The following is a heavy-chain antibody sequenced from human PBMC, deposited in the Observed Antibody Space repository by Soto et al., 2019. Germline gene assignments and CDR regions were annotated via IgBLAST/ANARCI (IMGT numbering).Heavy chain of an antibody. D-gene: IGHD3-16*01. CDR1: GGCFSGYY. V-gene: IGHV4-34*01. CDR2: INHSGST. CDR3: ARAPPGPAPRWGV. Sequence: ETLSLTCAVYGGCFSGYYWSWIRQPPGKGLEWIGEINHSGSTNYNPSLKSRVTISVDTSKNQFSLKMSSVTAADTAVYYWARAPPGPAPRWGVWGHGTTVTVSS. J-gene: IGHJ6*02.